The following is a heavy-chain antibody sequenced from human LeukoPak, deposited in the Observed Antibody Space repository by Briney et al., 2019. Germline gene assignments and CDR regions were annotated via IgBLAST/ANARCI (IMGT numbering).Heavy chain of an antibody. D-gene: IGHD2-15*01. CDR2: ISYDGSNK. J-gene: IGHJ4*02. CDR1: GFTFSSYA. Sequence: PGGSLRLSCAASGFTFSSYAMSWVRQAPGKGLEWVAVISYDGSNKYYADSVKGRFTISRDNSKNTLYLQMNSLRTEDTAVYYCARENVVAATSLGYWGQGTLVTVSS. CDR3: ARENVVAATSLGY. V-gene: IGHV3-30-3*01.